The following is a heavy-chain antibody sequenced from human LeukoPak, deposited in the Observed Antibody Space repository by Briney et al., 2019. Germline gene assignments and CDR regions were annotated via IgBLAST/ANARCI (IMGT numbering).Heavy chain of an antibody. V-gene: IGHV2-70*04. Sequence: SGPTLVNPTQTLTLTCTFSGFSLSTRGMRVSWIRQPPGKALEWLARTDWNDDKFYSTSLKTRLTISKDTSKNQVVLTMTNMDPVDTATYYCARSIYYYDTSGYSSPFDSWGQGTLVTVSS. J-gene: IGHJ4*02. D-gene: IGHD3-22*01. CDR2: TDWNDDK. CDR3: ARSIYYYDTSGYSSPFDS. CDR1: GFSLSTRGMR.